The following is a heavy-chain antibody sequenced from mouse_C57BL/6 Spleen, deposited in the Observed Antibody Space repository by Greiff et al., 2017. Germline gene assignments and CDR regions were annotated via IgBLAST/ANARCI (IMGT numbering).Heavy chain of an antibody. Sequence: QVQLQQPGAELVRPGSSVKLSCKASGYTFTSYWMDWVKQRPGQGLEWIGNIYPSDSETHYNQKFKDKATLTVDKSSSTAYMQLSSLTSEYSSVYYCARNYCSSYWYFDVWGTGTTVTVSS. D-gene: IGHD1-1*01. J-gene: IGHJ1*03. V-gene: IGHV1-61*01. CDR3: ARNYCSSYWYFDV. CDR1: GYTFTSYW. CDR2: IYPSDSET.